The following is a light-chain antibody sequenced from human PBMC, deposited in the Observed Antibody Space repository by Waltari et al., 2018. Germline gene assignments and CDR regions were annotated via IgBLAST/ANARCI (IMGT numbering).Light chain of an antibody. CDR3: CAFAGRGFYV. Sequence: SALTQPPSVSGSPGQSITISCTETTPNVGSYPLLSWYQRHPGGAPKLLIYDVSERPSWVYIRFAGPKSGKTASLTISGLQPEDEADYYCCAFAGRGFYVFGTGTQVTIL. CDR1: TPNVGSYPL. V-gene: IGLV2-23*02. CDR2: DVS. J-gene: IGLJ1*01.